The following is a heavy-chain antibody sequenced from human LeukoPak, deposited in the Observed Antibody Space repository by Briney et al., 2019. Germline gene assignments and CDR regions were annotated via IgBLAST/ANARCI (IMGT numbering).Heavy chain of an antibody. Sequence: PSETLSLSCAVSSGSISIYYCSWVRQPAGKALEWIGRIYATGRTTYNPSLKTRVTMSVDTSKNQFSLEVRSVTAADTAAYYCARDPPDEKMANAMDVWGQGTAVTVSS. J-gene: IGHJ6*02. CDR3: ARDPPDEKMANAMDV. D-gene: IGHD2-8*01. CDR2: IYATGRT. V-gene: IGHV4-4*07. CDR1: SGSISIYY.